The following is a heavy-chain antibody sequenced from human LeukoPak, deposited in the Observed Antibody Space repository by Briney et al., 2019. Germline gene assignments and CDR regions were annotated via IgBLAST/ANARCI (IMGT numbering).Heavy chain of an antibody. J-gene: IGHJ4*02. CDR3: ARDSDVGY. Sequence: GGSLRLSCAASGFTSSSYSMNWARQAPGKGLEWVSSITSSSSYIYYADSVKGRFTISRDNAKNSLYLQMNSLRAEYTAVYYCARDSDVGYWGQGTLVTVSS. CDR2: ITSSSSYI. V-gene: IGHV3-21*01. CDR1: GFTSSSYS.